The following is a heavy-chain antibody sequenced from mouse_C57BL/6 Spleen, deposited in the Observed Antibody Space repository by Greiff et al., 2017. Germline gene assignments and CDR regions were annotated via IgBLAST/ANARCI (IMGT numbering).Heavy chain of an antibody. CDR2: IYPGSGST. CDR3: ARDYYGSSYDY. D-gene: IGHD1-1*01. V-gene: IGHV1-55*01. CDR1: GYTFTSYW. Sequence: QVQLQQPGAELVKPGASVKMSCKASGYTFTSYWITWVKQRPGQGLEWIGDIYPGSGSTNYNEKFKSKATLTVDTSSSTADMQLSSLTSEDSAVYYCARDYYGSSYDYWGQGTTLTVSS. J-gene: IGHJ2*01.